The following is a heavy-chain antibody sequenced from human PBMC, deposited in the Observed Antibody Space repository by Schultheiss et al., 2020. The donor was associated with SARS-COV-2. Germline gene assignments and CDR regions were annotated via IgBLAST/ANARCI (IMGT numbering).Heavy chain of an antibody. CDR2: IYYSGST. D-gene: IGHD1-26*01. Sequence: SETLSLTCTVSGGSISSYYWSWIRQPPGKGLEWIGYIYYSGSTNYNPSLKSRVTMSVDTSKNQFSLKLSSVTAADTAVYYCARVGATTSYYYGMDVWGQGTTVTVSS. CDR3: ARVGATTSYYYGMDV. V-gene: IGHV4-59*01. J-gene: IGHJ6*02. CDR1: GGSISSYY.